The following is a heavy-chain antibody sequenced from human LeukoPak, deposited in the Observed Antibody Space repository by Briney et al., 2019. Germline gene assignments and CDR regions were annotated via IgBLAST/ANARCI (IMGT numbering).Heavy chain of an antibody. CDR2: ITASGVAT. J-gene: IGHJ4*02. CDR1: GFTFNNYA. D-gene: IGHD3-22*01. CDR3: ARDLVMIVLHRDY. V-gene: IGHV3-23*01. Sequence: GGSLRLSCAASGFTFNNYAMNWVRQAPGKGLEWISTITASGVATYYADSVKGRFTISRDNSKSTLYLQMNSLRDEDTAVYYCARDLVMIVLHRDYWGQGTLVTVSS.